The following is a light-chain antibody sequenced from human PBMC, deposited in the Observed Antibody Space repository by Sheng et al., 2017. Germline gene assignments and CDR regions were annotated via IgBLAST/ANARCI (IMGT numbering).Light chain of an antibody. CDR1: QRITSTY. CDR2: DAS. CDR3: QQYDSSPWT. V-gene: IGKV3-20*01. Sequence: EIVLTQSPATLSLSPGEGATLSCRASQRITSTYLGWYQQKPGQAPRLLIFDASSRATGIPDRFSGSGSGTDFTLIISRLEPEDFAMYYCQQYDSSPWTFGQGTKVEVK. J-gene: IGKJ1*01.